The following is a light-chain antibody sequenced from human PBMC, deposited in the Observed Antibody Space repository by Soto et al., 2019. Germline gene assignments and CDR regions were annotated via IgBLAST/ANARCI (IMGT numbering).Light chain of an antibody. J-gene: IGLJ2*01. V-gene: IGLV1-51*01. CDR3: DSWDNSLSVVL. Sequence: QSALTQPASVSGSAGQSITISCSGTMRDVGAYNLVSWYQQHPGTAPKLIIYDNYKRPSGIPDRFSGSTSGTSATLAIAGLQTGDEADYYCDSWDNSLSVVLFGGGTKVTVL. CDR1: MRDVGAYNL. CDR2: DNY.